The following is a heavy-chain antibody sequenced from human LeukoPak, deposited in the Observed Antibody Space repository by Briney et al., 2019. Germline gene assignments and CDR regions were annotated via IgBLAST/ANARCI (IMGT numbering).Heavy chain of an antibody. CDR2: IYSGGST. V-gene: IGHV3-66*04. CDR1: GFTVSSNY. Sequence: GGSLRLSCAASGFTVSSNYMSWVRQAPGKGLEWVSVIYSGGSTYYADSVKGRFTISRDNSKNTLYLQMNSLRAEDTAVYYCASHYDILTGYYYYGMDVWGQGTTVTVSS. J-gene: IGHJ6*02. CDR3: ASHYDILTGYYYYGMDV. D-gene: IGHD3-9*01.